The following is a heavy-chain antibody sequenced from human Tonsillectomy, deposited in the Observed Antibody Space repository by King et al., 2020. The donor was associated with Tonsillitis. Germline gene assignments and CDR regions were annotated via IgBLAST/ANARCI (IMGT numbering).Heavy chain of an antibody. CDR2: IGGPGTSP. CDR3: AKVGSSWFAEYFHH. J-gene: IGHJ1*01. CDR1: GFTFSSYT. V-gene: IGHV3-23*04. Sequence: VQLVESGEGLVQPGGSLRLSCAASGFTFSSYTMTWVRQAPGKGLEWVSSIGGPGTSPYFADSVKGRFTISRDNSRNTLFLQMSSLRAEDPATYYCAKVGSSWFAEYFHHWGQGTLVTVSS. D-gene: IGHD6-13*01.